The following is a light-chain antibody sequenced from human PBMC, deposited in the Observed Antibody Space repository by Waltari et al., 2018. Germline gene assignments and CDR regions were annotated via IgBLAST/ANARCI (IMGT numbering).Light chain of an antibody. CDR3: QQYNNWPFT. CDR1: QRVSSN. V-gene: IGKV3-15*01. Sequence: EIVMTHSPATLSVSPGERATLSCRASQRVSSNLACYQQKPGQAPRLLIYGASTRATGIPARFSGSGSGTEFTLTISSLQSEDFAVYYCQQYNNWPFTFGPGTKVDIK. CDR2: GAS. J-gene: IGKJ3*01.